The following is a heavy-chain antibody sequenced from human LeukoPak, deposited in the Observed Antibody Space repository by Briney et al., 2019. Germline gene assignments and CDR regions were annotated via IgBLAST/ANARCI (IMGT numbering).Heavy chain of an antibody. Sequence: SETLSLTCTVSGGSISSGSYYWSWIRQPAGKGLEWIGRIYTSGSTNYNPSLKSRVTISVDTSKNQFSLRLSSVTAADTAVYYCARDQGIAAATGPQYYYYYYYMDVWGKGTTVTVSS. V-gene: IGHV4-61*02. CDR1: GGSISSGSYY. CDR3: ARDQGIAAATGPQYYYYYYYMDV. D-gene: IGHD6-13*01. J-gene: IGHJ6*03. CDR2: IYTSGST.